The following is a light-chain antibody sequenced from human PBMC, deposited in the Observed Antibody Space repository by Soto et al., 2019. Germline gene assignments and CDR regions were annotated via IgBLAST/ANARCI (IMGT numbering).Light chain of an antibody. CDR2: AAS. CDR3: RESNSTPRT. CDR1: QSISSY. V-gene: IGKV1-39*01. J-gene: IGKJ1*01. Sequence: DIQMTQSPSSLSASVGDRVTITCRASQSISSYLNWYQQKPGKAPKLLIYAASSLQSGVPSRFNGSVSVTDFTLTISSLQPEDFATYNCRESNSTPRTFGQGTKVEIK.